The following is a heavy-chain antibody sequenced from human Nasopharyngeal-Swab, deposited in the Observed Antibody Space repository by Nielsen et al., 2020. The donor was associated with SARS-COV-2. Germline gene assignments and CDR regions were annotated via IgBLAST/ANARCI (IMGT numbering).Heavy chain of an antibody. Sequence: GSLRLSCTVFGGSISTYYWSWIRQAPGKGLEWIGYIYYSGSTNYNPSLKSRVTISVDTSKNQFSLKLSSVTAADTAVYYCAREVRGYAYGTRSFDIWGQGTMVTVSS. J-gene: IGHJ3*02. CDR2: IYYSGST. D-gene: IGHD5-18*01. CDR3: AREVRGYAYGTRSFDI. V-gene: IGHV4-59*12. CDR1: GGSISTYY.